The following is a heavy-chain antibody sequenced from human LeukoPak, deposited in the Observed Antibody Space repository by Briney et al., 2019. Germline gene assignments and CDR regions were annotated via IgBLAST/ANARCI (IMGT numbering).Heavy chain of an antibody. J-gene: IGHJ5*02. Sequence: SETLSLTCTVSGGSISSSSYFWGWIRQPPGTGLEWIGSIFYSGSTNYNPSLKSRVTISVDTSKNQFSLKLSSVTAADTAVYYCARPLWFGELDPWGQGTLVTVSS. CDR3: ARPLWFGELDP. CDR2: IFYSGST. D-gene: IGHD3-10*01. CDR1: GGSISSSSYF. V-gene: IGHV4-39*07.